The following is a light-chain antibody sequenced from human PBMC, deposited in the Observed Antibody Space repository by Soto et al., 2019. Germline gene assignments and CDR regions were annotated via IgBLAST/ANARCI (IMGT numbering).Light chain of an antibody. J-gene: IGLJ3*02. Sequence: QSALTQPASVSGSPGQSITISCTGTSSDVGGYNYVSWYQQHPGKAPKLMIYDVSNRPSGVSNRFSGSKCGNTASLTISGLQAEDEADYYCSSYTSSSPFVFGGGTKLTVL. CDR2: DVS. CDR1: SSDVGGYNY. V-gene: IGLV2-14*01. CDR3: SSYTSSSPFV.